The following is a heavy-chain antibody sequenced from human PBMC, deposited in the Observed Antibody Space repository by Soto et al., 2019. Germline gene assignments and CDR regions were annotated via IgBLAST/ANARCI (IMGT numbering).Heavy chain of an antibody. V-gene: IGHV3-9*01. CDR2: ISWNSGSI. CDR1: GFTFDDYA. CDR3: ARVLGYQYYFDY. J-gene: IGHJ4*02. Sequence: GGSLRLSCAASGFTFDDYAMHWVRQAPGKGLEWVSGISWNSGSIGYADSVKGRFTISRDNSKNTLYLQLNSLRAEDTAVYYCARVLGYQYYFDYWGQGTLVTVSS. D-gene: IGHD2-2*01.